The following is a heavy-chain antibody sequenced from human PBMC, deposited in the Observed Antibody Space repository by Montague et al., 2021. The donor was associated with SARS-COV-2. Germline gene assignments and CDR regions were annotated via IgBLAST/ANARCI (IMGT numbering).Heavy chain of an antibody. Sequence: SLRLSCAASGFTFSDYAMNWVRQASGKGLEWVSSINYRGTYYADSVRGRFTISRDNSKNTLYLQMHSLRAEDTAVYYCTRGLYAAYHWGQGTLVTVSS. CDR1: GFTFSDYA. CDR3: TRGLYAAYH. V-gene: IGHV3-23*01. J-gene: IGHJ4*02. CDR2: INYRGT. D-gene: IGHD2/OR15-2a*01.